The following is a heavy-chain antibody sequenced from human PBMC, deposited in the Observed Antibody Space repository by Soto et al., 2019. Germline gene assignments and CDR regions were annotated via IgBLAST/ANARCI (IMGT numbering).Heavy chain of an antibody. CDR3: AHPRGYGVFDAYDI. CDR2: ISAGGGET. J-gene: IGHJ3*02. V-gene: IGHV3-23*01. Sequence: RRLSCAPSRFTFSTYAMSWVRQAPGKGLEWVSAISAGGGETYYEDSLKGRFTISRDNSIKTLYLQMNSLRTEDTAVYYCAHPRGYGVFDAYDIWGQAKLVNV. D-gene: IGHD4-17*01. CDR1: RFTFSTYA.